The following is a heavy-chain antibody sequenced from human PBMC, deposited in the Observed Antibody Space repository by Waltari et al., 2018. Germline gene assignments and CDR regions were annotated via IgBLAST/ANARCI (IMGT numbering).Heavy chain of an antibody. CDR2: IIPIFVTA. V-gene: IGHV1-69*08. D-gene: IGHD6-19*01. CDR3: ARPYSSGLYYYYGMDV. CDR1: GGTFSSYA. Sequence: QVQLVQSGAEVKKPGSSVKVSCKASGGTFSSYAISWVRQAPGQGLEWMGRIIPIFVTANYAQKFQGRVTITADKSTSTAYMELSSLRSEDTAVYYCARPYSSGLYYYYGMDVWGQGTTVTVSS. J-gene: IGHJ6*02.